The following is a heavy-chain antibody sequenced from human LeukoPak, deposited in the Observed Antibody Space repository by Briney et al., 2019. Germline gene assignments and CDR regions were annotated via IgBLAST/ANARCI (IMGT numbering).Heavy chain of an antibody. CDR1: GGSISSYY. CDR3: AGNRFGELLSFDY. J-gene: IGHJ4*02. D-gene: IGHD3-10*01. V-gene: IGHV4-59*01. CDR2: IYYSGST. Sequence: PSETLSLTCTVSGGSISSYYWSWIRQPPGKGLEWIGYIYYSGSTNYNPSLKSRVTISLDTSKNQFSLKLSSVTAADTAVYYCAGNRFGELLSFDYWGQGTLVTVSS.